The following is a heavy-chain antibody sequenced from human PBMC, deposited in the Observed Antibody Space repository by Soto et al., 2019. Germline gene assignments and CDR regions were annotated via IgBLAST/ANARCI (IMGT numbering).Heavy chain of an antibody. V-gene: IGHV1-18*01. D-gene: IGHD6-6*01. J-gene: IGHJ4*02. CDR1: GYTFTSYG. Sequence: ASVKVSCKASGYTFTSYGISWVRQAPGQGLEWMGWISAYNGNTNYAQKLQGRVTMTTDTSTSTAHMELRSLRTNDTAVYYCARGEFSSSSFDYWGQGTLVTVSS. CDR2: ISAYNGNT. CDR3: ARGEFSSSSFDY.